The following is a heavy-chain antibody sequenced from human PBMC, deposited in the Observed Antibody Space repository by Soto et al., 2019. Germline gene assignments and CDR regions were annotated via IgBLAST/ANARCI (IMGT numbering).Heavy chain of an antibody. CDR3: ARDRQVFGVVNLFGY. D-gene: IGHD3-3*01. CDR1: GFTFSSYA. Sequence: HPGGSLRLSCAASGFTFSSYAMSWVRQAPGKGLEWVSYISSSGSTIYYADSVKGRFTISRDNAKNSLYLQMNSLRAEDTAVYYCARDRQVFGVVNLFGYWGQGTQVTVSS. V-gene: IGHV3-48*03. CDR2: ISSSGSTI. J-gene: IGHJ4*02.